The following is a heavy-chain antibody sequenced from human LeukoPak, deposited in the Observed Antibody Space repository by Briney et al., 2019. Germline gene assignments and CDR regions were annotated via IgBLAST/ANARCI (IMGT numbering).Heavy chain of an antibody. J-gene: IGHJ4*02. D-gene: IGHD3-22*01. CDR2: IKQDGSEK. Sequence: GGSLTLSCAASGFSFSNYWMSWVRQAPGKGLEWVANIKQDGSEKCYVDSVKGRFTISRDNAKNSLYLQMNSLRAEDTALYYCTRAGHYDTTWYQWGQGTLVTVSS. CDR1: GFSFSNYW. V-gene: IGHV3-7*01. CDR3: TRAGHYDTTWYQ.